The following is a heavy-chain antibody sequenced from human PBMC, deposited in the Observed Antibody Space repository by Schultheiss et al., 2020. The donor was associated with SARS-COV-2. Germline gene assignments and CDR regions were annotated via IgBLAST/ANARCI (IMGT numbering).Heavy chain of an antibody. CDR3: ARADYYDSSGYFVDY. D-gene: IGHD3-22*01. CDR2: IYSGGST. V-gene: IGHV3-53*04. J-gene: IGHJ4*02. CDR1: GFTVSSNY. Sequence: GGSLRLSCATSGFTVSSNYMSWVRQAPGKGLEWVSVIYSGGSTYYADSVKGRFTISRHNSKNTLYLQMNSLRAEDTAVYYCARADYYDSSGYFVDYWGQGTLVTVSS.